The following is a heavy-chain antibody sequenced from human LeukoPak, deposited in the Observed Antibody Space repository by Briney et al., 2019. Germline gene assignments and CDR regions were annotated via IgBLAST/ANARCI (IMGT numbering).Heavy chain of an antibody. D-gene: IGHD1-26*01. V-gene: IGHV3-7*01. CDR2: IKQDGSEK. J-gene: IGHJ6*03. Sequence: GGSLRLSCAASGFTFSSYWMSWVRQAPGKGLEWVANIKQDGSEKYYVDSVKGRFTISRDNAKNSLYLQMNSLRAEDTAVYYCARVGTVNYYYMDVWGKGTTVTVSS. CDR1: GFTFSSYW. CDR3: ARVGTVNYYYMDV.